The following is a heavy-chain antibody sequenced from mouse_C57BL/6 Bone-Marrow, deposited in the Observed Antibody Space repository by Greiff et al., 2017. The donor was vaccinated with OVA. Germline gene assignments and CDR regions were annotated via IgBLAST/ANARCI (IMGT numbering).Heavy chain of an antibody. CDR2: IHPNSGST. Sequence: VQLQQPGAELVKPGASVKLSCKASGYTFTSYWMHWVKQRPGQGLEWIGMIHPNSGSTNYNEKFKSKATLTVDKSSSTAYMQLSSLTSEDSAVYDCARICQPGGGFAYWGQGTLVTVSA. J-gene: IGHJ3*01. V-gene: IGHV1-64*01. CDR1: GYTFTSYW. CDR3: ARICQPGGGFAY. D-gene: IGHD1-1*02.